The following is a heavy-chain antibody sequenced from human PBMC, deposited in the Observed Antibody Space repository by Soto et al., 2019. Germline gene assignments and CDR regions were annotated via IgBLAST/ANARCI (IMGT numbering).Heavy chain of an antibody. CDR2: INAGNGNT. J-gene: IGHJ4*02. CDR3: ARDAGGYSSSWYNPNFDY. D-gene: IGHD6-13*01. CDR1: GYTFTSYA. Sequence: ASVKVSCKASGYTFTSYAMHWVRQAPGQRLEWMGWINAGNGNTKYSQKFQGRVTITRDTSASTAYMELSSLRPEDTAVYYCARDAGGYSSSWYNPNFDYWGQGTLVTVSS. V-gene: IGHV1-3*01.